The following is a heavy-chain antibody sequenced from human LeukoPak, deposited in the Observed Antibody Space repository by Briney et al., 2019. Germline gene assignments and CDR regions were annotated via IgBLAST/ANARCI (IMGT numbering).Heavy chain of an antibody. CDR3: ARDGAAAGNLGLYYFDY. CDR2: IIPIFGTA. D-gene: IGHD6-13*01. Sequence: ASVKVSCKASGGTFSSYATSWVRQAPGQGLEWMGGIIPIFGTANYAQKFQGRVTMTRDTSTSTVYIELSSLRSEDTAVYHCARDGAAAGNLGLYYFDYWGQGTLVTVSS. V-gene: IGHV1-69*05. J-gene: IGHJ4*02. CDR1: GGTFSSYA.